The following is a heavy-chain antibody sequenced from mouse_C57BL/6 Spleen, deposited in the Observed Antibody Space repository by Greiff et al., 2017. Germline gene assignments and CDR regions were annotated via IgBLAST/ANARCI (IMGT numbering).Heavy chain of an antibody. Sequence: EVKLMESGPELVKPGASVKISCKASGYSFTGYYMNWVKQSPEKSLEWIGEINPSTGGTTYNQKFKAKATLTVDKSSSPAYMQRKSLTSEDSAVDYCARKSDYDGPSFAYWGQGTLVTVSA. CDR3: ARKSDYDGPSFAY. D-gene: IGHD2-4*01. J-gene: IGHJ3*01. CDR2: INPSTGGT. V-gene: IGHV1-42*01. CDR1: GYSFTGYY.